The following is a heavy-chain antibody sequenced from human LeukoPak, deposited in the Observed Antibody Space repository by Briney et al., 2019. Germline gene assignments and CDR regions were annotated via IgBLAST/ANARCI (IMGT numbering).Heavy chain of an antibody. CDR1: GVSISSSSYY. CDR2: IYYSGST. Sequence: SSETLSLTCTVSGVSISSSSYYWGWIRQPPGKGLEWIGSIYYSGSTYYNPSLKRRVTISVDTSKNQFPLKLSSVSAAATAVYYWGRHKYSSGWRPEGAFDIWGQGTMVAVSS. J-gene: IGHJ3*02. V-gene: IGHV4-39*01. D-gene: IGHD6-19*01. CDR3: GRHKYSSGWRPEGAFDI.